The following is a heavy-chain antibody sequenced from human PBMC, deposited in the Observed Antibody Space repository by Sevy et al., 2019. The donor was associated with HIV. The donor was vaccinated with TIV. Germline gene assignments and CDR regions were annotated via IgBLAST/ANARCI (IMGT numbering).Heavy chain of an antibody. J-gene: IGHJ4*02. D-gene: IGHD2-21*02. CDR2: IFSDGTTK. Sequence: GGSLRLSCTVSGFIFNNKGMHWVRHAPGRGLEWVAAIFSDGTTKYYGDSVKGRFTISRDNSKNTLYLQMNSLRVDDTALYYCARERGSDWYLDSWGQGTLVTVSS. V-gene: IGHV3-30*12. CDR3: ARERGSDWYLDS. CDR1: GFIFNNKG.